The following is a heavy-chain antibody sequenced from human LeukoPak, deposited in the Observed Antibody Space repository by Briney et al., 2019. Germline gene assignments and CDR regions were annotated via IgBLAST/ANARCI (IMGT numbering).Heavy chain of an antibody. CDR2: INHSGST. CDR3: ARIPGGSSWYKIDY. J-gene: IGHJ4*02. V-gene: IGHV4-34*01. D-gene: IGHD6-13*01. CDR1: GGSFSGYY. Sequence: SETLSLTCAVYGGSFSGYYWSWIRQPPGKGLEWIGEINHSGSTNYNPSLKSRVTISVDTSKNQFSLKLSSVTAADTAVYYCARIPGGSSWYKIDYWGQGTLVTVSS.